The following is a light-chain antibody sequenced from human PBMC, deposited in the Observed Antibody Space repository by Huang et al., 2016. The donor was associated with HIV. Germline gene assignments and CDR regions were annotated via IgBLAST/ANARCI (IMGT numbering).Light chain of an antibody. J-gene: IGKJ2*01. V-gene: IGKV3-15*01. CDR1: QRVGNN. CDR2: GAS. CDR3: LHYDNWPPYT. Sequence: EIVMTQSPTTLSVSPGERATLSCRASQRVGNNLAWYQQKPGQAPRLLIYGASTRPTGIPARVSGSGSETEFTLTISSLQSEDFAVYYCLHYDNWPPYTFGQGTKVEIK.